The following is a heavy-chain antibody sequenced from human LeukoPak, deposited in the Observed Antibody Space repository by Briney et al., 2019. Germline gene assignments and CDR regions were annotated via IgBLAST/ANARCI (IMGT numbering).Heavy chain of an antibody. CDR2: LSGGGGAT. D-gene: IGHD2/OR15-2a*01. CDR3: AKYLSRANYYYNGMDV. V-gene: IGHV3-23*01. CDR1: GFTFSNYA. Sequence: QPGGSLRLSCAASGFTFSNYAMSWGRQAPGKGLEWVSGLSGGGGATYYADSVRGRFIISRDNSKNTLYLQMNSLRAEDTAIYYCAKYLSRANYYYNGMDVWGQGTLVTVSS. J-gene: IGHJ6*02.